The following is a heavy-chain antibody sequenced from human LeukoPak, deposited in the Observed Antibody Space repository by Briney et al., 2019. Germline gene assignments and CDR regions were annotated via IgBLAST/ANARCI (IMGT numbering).Heavy chain of an antibody. CDR1: GFTFSSYA. V-gene: IGHV3-23*01. D-gene: IGHD5-24*01. CDR2: ISGSGGST. CDR3: AKDLAEMATIIDY. J-gene: IGHJ4*02. Sequence: GGSLRLSCAASGFTFSSYAMSWVRQAPGKGLEWVSAISGSGGSTYYADPVKGRFTISRDDSKNTLYLQMNSLRAEDTAVYYCAKDLAEMATIIDYWGQGTLVTVSS.